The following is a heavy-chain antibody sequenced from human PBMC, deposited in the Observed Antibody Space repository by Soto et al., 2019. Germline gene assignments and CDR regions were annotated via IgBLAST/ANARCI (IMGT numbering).Heavy chain of an antibody. CDR3: ARDRLQQLGPPYAYYYMDV. V-gene: IGHV3-33*01. CDR1: GFTFSRYG. J-gene: IGHJ6*03. CDR2: IWFDGSSQ. Sequence: QVQLVESGGGVVQPGRSLRLSCASFGFTFSRYGMHWVRQAPGKGLEWVGVIWFDGSSQFYADSVKGRFTFSRDNSKNTLYLQMNSLRAEDTAVYYCARDRLQQLGPPYAYYYMDVWGKGTTVTVSS. D-gene: IGHD6-13*01.